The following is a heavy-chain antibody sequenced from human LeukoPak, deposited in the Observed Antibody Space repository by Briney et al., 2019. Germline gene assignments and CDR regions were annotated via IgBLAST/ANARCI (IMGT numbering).Heavy chain of an antibody. CDR3: ARGGDYYDSSTLNWFDP. D-gene: IGHD3-22*01. V-gene: IGHV3-48*01. CDR2: ISSSSSTI. J-gene: IGHJ5*02. CDR1: GFTFSSYS. Sequence: GGSLRLSCAASGFTFSSYSMNWVRQAPGKGLEWVSYISSSSSTIYYADSVKGRFTISRDNAKNSLYLQMNSLRAEDTAVYYCARGGDYYDSSTLNWFDPWGQGTLVTVSS.